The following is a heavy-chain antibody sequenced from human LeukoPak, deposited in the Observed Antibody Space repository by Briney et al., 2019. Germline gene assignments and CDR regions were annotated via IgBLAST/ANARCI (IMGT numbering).Heavy chain of an antibody. D-gene: IGHD6-19*01. CDR3: TRYSSGWITLDY. Sequence: PGRSLRLSCTASGFTFGDYAMSWFRQAPGKGLEWVGFIRSKAYGGTTEYAAPVKGRFTISRDDSKSIAYLQMNSLKTEDTAVYYCTRYSSGWITLDYWGQGTLVTVSS. CDR1: GFTFGDYA. J-gene: IGHJ4*02. CDR2: IRSKAYGGTT. V-gene: IGHV3-49*03.